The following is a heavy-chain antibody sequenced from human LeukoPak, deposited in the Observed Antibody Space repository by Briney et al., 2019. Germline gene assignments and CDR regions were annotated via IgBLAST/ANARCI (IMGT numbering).Heavy chain of an antibody. D-gene: IGHD2-15*01. Sequence: GSSVKVSCKASGGTFSSYAISWVRQAPGQGLEWMGGIIPIFGTAKYAQKFQGRVTITADKSTSTAYMELSSLRSEDTAVYYCARDRRARVVVVAATLYYYYYYMDVWGKGTTVTVSS. CDR3: ARDRRARVVVVAATLYYYYYYMDV. CDR2: IIPIFGTA. V-gene: IGHV1-69*06. J-gene: IGHJ6*03. CDR1: GGTFSSYA.